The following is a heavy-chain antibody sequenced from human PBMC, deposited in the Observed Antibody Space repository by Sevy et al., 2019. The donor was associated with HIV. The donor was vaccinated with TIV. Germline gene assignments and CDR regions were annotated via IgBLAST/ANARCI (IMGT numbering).Heavy chain of an antibody. J-gene: IGHJ4*02. V-gene: IGHV3-7*01. Sequence: GGSLRLSCAASGFTFSIYWMSWVRQAPGKGLEWVANIKQDGSEKYYVDSVEGRFTISRDNAKNSLYLQMDSLRAEDTALYYCSRDPSDLGDYWGQGTLVTVSS. CDR2: IKQDGSEK. CDR1: GFTFSIYW. D-gene: IGHD3-16*01. CDR3: SRDPSDLGDY.